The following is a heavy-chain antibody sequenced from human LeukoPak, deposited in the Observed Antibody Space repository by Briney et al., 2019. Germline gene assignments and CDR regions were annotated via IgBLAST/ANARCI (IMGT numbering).Heavy chain of an antibody. Sequence: SETLSLTCTVSGGSISSGDYYWSWIRQPPGKGLEWIGYIYYSGSTYYNPSLKSRVTISVDTSKNQFSLKLSSVTAADTDVYYCARDERDDRSAWGQGTLVTVSS. D-gene: IGHD3-22*01. V-gene: IGHV4-30-4*01. CDR2: IYYSGST. J-gene: IGHJ4*02. CDR1: GGSISSGDYY. CDR3: ARDERDDRSA.